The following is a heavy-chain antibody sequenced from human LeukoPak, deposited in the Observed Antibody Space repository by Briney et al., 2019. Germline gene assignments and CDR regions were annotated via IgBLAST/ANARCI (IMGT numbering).Heavy chain of an antibody. CDR2: INGDGRTT. CDR1: GFTFSTYW. D-gene: IGHD3-10*01. V-gene: IGHV3-74*03. J-gene: IGHJ4*02. Sequence: GGSLRLSCTASGFTFSTYWISWVRQSPGKGLVWVAVINGDGRTTTHADSVKGRFTISRDNAKNTAYLQMNSLRDEDTAVYFCARDYAGSPDYWGQGTLVTVSA. CDR3: ARDYAGSPDY.